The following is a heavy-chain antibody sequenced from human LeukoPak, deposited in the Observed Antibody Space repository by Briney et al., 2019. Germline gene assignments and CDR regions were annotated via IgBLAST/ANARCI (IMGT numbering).Heavy chain of an antibody. Sequence: PGGSLRLSCAASGFTFSSYGMHWVRQAPGKGLEWVAFIRYDGSNKYYADSVKGRFTISRDNSKNTLYLQMNSLRAEDTAVYYCAKDISGYYYYYMDVWGKGTTVTVSS. V-gene: IGHV3-30*02. D-gene: IGHD3-10*01. J-gene: IGHJ6*03. CDR3: AKDISGYYYYYMDV. CDR1: GFTFSSYG. CDR2: IRYDGSNK.